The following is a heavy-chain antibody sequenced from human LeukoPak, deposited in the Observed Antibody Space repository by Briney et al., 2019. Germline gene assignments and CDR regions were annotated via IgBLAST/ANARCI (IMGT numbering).Heavy chain of an antibody. D-gene: IGHD6-19*01. Sequence: GGSLRLSCAASGFTVSSNYMSWVRQAPGKGLEWVSAISGSGGSTYYADSVKGRFTISRDNSKNTLYLQMNSLRAEDTAVYYCAKAVAGTRWYFDLWGRGTLVTVSS. CDR3: AKAVAGTRWYFDL. J-gene: IGHJ2*01. CDR1: GFTVSSNY. CDR2: ISGSGGST. V-gene: IGHV3-23*01.